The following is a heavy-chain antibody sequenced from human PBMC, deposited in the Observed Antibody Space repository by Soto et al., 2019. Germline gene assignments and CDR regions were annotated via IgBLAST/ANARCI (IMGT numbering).Heavy chain of an antibody. J-gene: IGHJ4*02. CDR1: GFNFNIYS. Sequence: GGSLRLSCAASGFNFNIYSMHWVRQAPGKGLEGVAVIVYDGSERYYADSVKGRFTISRDNSKSTLYLQMTSLRAEDSALYYCARESYGNYYFDYWGQGSLVTVSS. CDR2: IVYDGSER. V-gene: IGHV3-30-3*01. D-gene: IGHD1-7*01. CDR3: ARESYGNYYFDY.